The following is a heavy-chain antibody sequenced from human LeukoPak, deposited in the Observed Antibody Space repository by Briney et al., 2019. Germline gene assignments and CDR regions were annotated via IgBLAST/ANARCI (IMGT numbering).Heavy chain of an antibody. Sequence: XRLSXAAXGFTFXXAWMSWVRQAPGKGLEWVGRIKSKTDGGTTDYAAPVKGRFTIPRDDSKNTLYLQMNSLKTEDTAVYYCTSQRSYYDYVWGSYRYVNFDYWGQGTLVTVSS. CDR1: GFTFXXAW. V-gene: IGHV3-15*01. D-gene: IGHD3-16*02. CDR3: TSQRSYYDYVWGSYRYVNFDY. CDR2: IKSKTDGGTT. J-gene: IGHJ4*02.